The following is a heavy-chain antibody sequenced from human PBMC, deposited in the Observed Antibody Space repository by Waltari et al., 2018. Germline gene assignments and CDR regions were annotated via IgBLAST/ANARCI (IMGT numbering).Heavy chain of an antibody. CDR2: HRNTGST. Sequence: HVQLQESGPGLVKPSETLSLTCTVSGDFPSDDHWTWIRQAPGKGLEWIAYHRNTGSTKRNPSLESRVTISADTSKKQFTLRLTSVTAADTAVYYCARLPTKYYDSLGWGFFDQWGQGILVTVSS. CDR1: GDFPSDDH. V-gene: IGHV4-59*08. D-gene: IGHD3-22*01. CDR3: ARLPTKYYDSLGWGFFDQ. J-gene: IGHJ4*02.